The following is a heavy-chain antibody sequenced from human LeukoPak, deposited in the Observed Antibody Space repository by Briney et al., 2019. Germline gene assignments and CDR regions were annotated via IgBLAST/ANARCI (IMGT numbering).Heavy chain of an antibody. Sequence: PSETLSLTCTVSGGSISSYYWSWIRQPAGKGLEWIGRIYTSGSTNYNPSLKSRVTISVDTSKNQFSLKLSSVTAADTAVYYCARYGRYYYGSGAIPRPFGGWFDPWGQGTLVTVSS. CDR1: GGSISSYY. V-gene: IGHV4-4*07. D-gene: IGHD3-10*01. CDR3: ARYGRYYYGSGAIPRPFGGWFDP. CDR2: IYTSGST. J-gene: IGHJ5*02.